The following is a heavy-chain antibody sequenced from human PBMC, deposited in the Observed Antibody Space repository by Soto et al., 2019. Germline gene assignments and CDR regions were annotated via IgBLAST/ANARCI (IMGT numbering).Heavy chain of an antibody. J-gene: IGHJ3*02. CDR1: GGSISSSSYY. CDR2: IYYSGST. V-gene: IGHV4-39*01. D-gene: IGHD6-19*01. CDR3: ARHPIHSSGWGRDAFDI. Sequence: SETLSLTCTVSGGSISSSSYYWGWIRQPPGKGLEWIGSIYYSGSTYYNPSLKSRVTISVDTSKNQFSLKLSSVTAADTAVYYCARHPIHSSGWGRDAFDIWGQGTMVTVSS.